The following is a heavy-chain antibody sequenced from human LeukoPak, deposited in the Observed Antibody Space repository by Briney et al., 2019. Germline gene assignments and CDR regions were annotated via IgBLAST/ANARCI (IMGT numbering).Heavy chain of an antibody. Sequence: SETLSLTCAVYGGSFSGYYWSWIRQPPGKGLEWIGEINHSGSTNYNPSLKSRVTISVDTSKNQFSLKLSSVTAADTAVYYCARKGRQWLVPAVDYWGQGTLVTVSS. CDR1: GGSFSGYY. V-gene: IGHV4-34*01. CDR3: ARKGRQWLVPAVDY. D-gene: IGHD6-19*01. CDR2: INHSGST. J-gene: IGHJ4*02.